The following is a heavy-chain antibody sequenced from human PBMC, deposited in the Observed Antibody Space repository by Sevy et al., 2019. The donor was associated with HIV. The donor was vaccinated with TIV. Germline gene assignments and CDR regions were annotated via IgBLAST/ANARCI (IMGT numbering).Heavy chain of an antibody. D-gene: IGHD3-16*01. J-gene: IGHJ6*02. CDR2: ISSSGSTI. CDR3: AGLAPPAPNHGMDV. V-gene: IGHV3-11*01. CDR1: GFTFSDYY. Sequence: GGSLRLSCAASGFTFSDYYMSWIRQAPGKGLEWVSYISSSGSTIYYADSVKGRFTISRDNAKNSLYLQMNSLRAEDTAVYYCAGLAPPAPNHGMDVWGQGTTVTVSS.